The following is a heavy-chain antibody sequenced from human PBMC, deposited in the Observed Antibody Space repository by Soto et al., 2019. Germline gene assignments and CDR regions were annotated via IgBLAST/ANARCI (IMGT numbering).Heavy chain of an antibody. CDR1: GFTLSRYD. V-gene: IGHV3-33*01. D-gene: IGHD5-12*01. Sequence: QVQLVESGGGVVQPGRSLRLSCAASGFTLSRYDMYWVRQAPGKGLEWVAVTWYDGSKTYYGESVKGRFTISRDNSKNTVYLQMDSLRVEDTAVYYCARERNVKQEWLRSEFASWGQGTLVTVSS. J-gene: IGHJ4*02. CDR3: ARERNVKQEWLRSEFAS. CDR2: TWYDGSKT.